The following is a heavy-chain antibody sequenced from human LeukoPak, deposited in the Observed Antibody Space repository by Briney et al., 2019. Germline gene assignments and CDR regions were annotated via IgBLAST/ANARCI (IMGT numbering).Heavy chain of an antibody. CDR1: GFTVSSNY. V-gene: IGHV3-53*01. CDR2: IYSGGST. D-gene: IGHD3-16*01. Sequence: GGSLRLSRAASGFTVSSNYMSWVRQAPGKGLEWVSVIYSGGSTYYADSVKGRFTISRDNSKNTLYLQMNRLRAEDTAVYYCAREGHDLGAFDIWGQGTMVTVSS. J-gene: IGHJ3*02. CDR3: AREGHDLGAFDI.